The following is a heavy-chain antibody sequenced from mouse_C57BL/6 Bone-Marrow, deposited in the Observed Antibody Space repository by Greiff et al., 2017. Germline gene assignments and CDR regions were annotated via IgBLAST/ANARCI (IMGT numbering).Heavy chain of an antibody. J-gene: IGHJ1*03. CDR3: APHYYGKGFDV. V-gene: IGHV14-2*01. CDR1: GFNIKDYY. Sequence: EVQLQESGAALVKPGASVKLSCTASGFNIKDYYMPWVKQRTEQGLEWIGRIDPEDGETKSAPQFQGKATITADTSSNTAYLQLSSLTSEDTAVYYCAPHYYGKGFDVWGTGTTVTVSS. D-gene: IGHD1-2*01. CDR2: IDPEDGET.